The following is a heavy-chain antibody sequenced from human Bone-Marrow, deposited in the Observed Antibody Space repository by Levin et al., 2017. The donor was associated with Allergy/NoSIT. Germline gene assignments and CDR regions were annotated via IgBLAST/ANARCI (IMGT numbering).Heavy chain of an antibody. Sequence: GGSLRLSCAASGFTSGYFAMSWVRQTPGKGLEWVSSIIGSGSATYYAESVRGRFTISRDASKNTLYLQMNNLRADDTALYYCAKMEQQLVQGTFQEWGQGTLVTVSS. D-gene: IGHD1-1*01. CDR2: IIGSGSAT. CDR1: GFTSGYFA. V-gene: IGHV3-23*01. CDR3: AKMEQQLVQGTFQE. J-gene: IGHJ1*01.